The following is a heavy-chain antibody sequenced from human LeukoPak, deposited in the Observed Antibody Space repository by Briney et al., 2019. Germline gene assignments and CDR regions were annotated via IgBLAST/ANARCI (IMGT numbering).Heavy chain of an antibody. Sequence: MPSETLSLTCTVSGGSISSSSYYWGWIRQPPGKGLEWIGSIYYSGSTYYNPSLKSRVTISVDTTKNQFSLKLSSVTAADTAVYYCASLSKIAVALGYWGQGTLVTVSS. CDR1: GGSISSSSYY. CDR2: IYYSGST. D-gene: IGHD6-19*01. J-gene: IGHJ4*02. CDR3: ASLSKIAVALGY. V-gene: IGHV4-39*01.